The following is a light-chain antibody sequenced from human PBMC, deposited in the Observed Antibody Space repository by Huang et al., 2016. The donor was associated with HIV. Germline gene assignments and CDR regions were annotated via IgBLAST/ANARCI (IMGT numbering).Light chain of an antibody. CDR1: QTINSR. J-gene: IGKJ2*01. V-gene: IGKV3-11*01. CDR2: DAS. CDR3: QRYT. Sequence: EIVLTQSPATLSLSPGESATLSCMASQTINSRLSWYQQHPGQAPRLLIYDASKRVTGIPARFSGSGSGTDFTLTISSLEPEDFAVYYCQRYTFGQGTKLEIK.